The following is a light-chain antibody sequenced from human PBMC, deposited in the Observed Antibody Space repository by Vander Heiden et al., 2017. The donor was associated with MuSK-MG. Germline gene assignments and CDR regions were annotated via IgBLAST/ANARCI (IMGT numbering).Light chain of an antibody. J-gene: IGKJ1*01. CDR3: QESYSTPWT. V-gene: IGKV1-39*01. CDR2: AAS. Sequence: DIQMIQSPSSLSASVGDRVTITCRASQSISSYLNWYQQKPGKAPKLLIYAASSLQSGVPSRSSGSGSGTDFTLTISSLQPEDVATYYCQESYSTPWTFGQGTKVEIK. CDR1: QSISSY.